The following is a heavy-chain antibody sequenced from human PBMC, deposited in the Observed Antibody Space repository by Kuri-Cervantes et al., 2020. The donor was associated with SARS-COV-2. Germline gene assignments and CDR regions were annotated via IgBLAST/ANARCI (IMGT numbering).Heavy chain of an antibody. Sequence: ASVKVSCKASGYTFTSYGISWVRQAPGQGLEWMGWISAYNGNTNYAQKLQGRVTMTTDTSTSTAYMELRSLRSDDTAVYYCARAGGIAARPRGTYYYYYMDVWGKGTTVTVPS. CDR1: GYTFTSYG. CDR3: ARAGGIAARPRGTYYYYYMDV. CDR2: ISAYNGNT. J-gene: IGHJ6*03. D-gene: IGHD6-6*01. V-gene: IGHV1-18*01.